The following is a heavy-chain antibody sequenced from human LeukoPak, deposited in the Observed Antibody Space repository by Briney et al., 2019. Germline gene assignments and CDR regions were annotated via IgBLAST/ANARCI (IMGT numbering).Heavy chain of an antibody. V-gene: IGHV4-34*01. CDR3: ASVGRTWDAFDI. CDR2: INHSGST. CDR1: GGSSSCYY. Sequence: SETLSLTCAVYGGSSSCYYWSWIRQPPGKGLEWIGEINHSGSTNYNPSLKSRVTISVDTSKNQFSLKLSSVTAADTAVYYCASVGRTWDAFDIWGQGTMATVSS. J-gene: IGHJ3*02. D-gene: IGHD2-15*01.